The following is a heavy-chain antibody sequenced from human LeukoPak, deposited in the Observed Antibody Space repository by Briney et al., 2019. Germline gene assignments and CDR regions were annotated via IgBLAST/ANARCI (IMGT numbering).Heavy chain of an antibody. CDR1: GFTFSRSA. CDR2: ISGSGDNT. D-gene: IGHD3-10*01. CDR3: ARDHMVRQPL. J-gene: IGHJ4*02. V-gene: IGHV3-23*01. Sequence: GGSLRLSCAASGFTFSRSAMSWVRQAPGKGLEWVSVISGSGDNTYYTDSVKGRFTISRDNSKNTLYLQMNSLRAEDTAVYYCARDHMVRQPLWGQGTLVTVSS.